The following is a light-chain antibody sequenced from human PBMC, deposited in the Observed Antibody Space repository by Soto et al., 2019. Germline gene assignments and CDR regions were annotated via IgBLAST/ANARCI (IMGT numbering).Light chain of an antibody. J-gene: IGKJ2*01. CDR3: QQYSTSPLMFT. CDR1: QSVANNY. CDR2: GAS. V-gene: IGKV3-20*01. Sequence: EIVLTQSPGTLSLSPGERATLSCSASQSVANNYLDWYQQKPVQSPRLLIYGASIRATGVPYRFSGSGSGTDFTLTITRLEPEDFAVYYCQQYSTSPLMFTFGQGTNLGVK.